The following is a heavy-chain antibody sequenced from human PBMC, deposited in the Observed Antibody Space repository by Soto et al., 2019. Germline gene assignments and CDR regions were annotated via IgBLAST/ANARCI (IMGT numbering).Heavy chain of an antibody. CDR2: ISYDGSNK. CDR3: ANDRQGITFGGVIVIAPEYFQH. V-gene: IGHV3-30*18. Sequence: GGSLRLSCAASGFTFSSYGMHWVRQAPGKGLEWVAVISYDGSNKYYADSVKGRFTISRDNSKNTLYLQMNSLRAEDTAVYYCANDRQGITFGGVIVIAPEYFQHWGQGTLVTVSS. D-gene: IGHD3-16*02. CDR1: GFTFSSYG. J-gene: IGHJ1*01.